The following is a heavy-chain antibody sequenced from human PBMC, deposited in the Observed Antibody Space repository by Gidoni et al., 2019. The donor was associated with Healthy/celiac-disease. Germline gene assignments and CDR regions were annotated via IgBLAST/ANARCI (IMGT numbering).Heavy chain of an antibody. CDR3: ARGGSTHYSDSSGAFDF. CDR1: GFTFSTSD. Sequence: EVQLVESGGGLVQPGGSLRLPCAASGFTFSTSDMHWVRQGTGNGLEWVSYIGRAGDTYYVGSVKGRFTIARENAKNSLYLQMNSLRAGDTAVYYCARGGSTHYSDSSGAFDFWGQGTLVTVSS. CDR2: IGRAGDT. J-gene: IGHJ4*02. V-gene: IGHV3-13*04. D-gene: IGHD3-22*01.